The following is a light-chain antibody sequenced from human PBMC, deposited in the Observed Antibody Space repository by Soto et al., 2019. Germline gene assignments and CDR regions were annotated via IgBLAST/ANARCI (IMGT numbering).Light chain of an antibody. CDR1: QSVANSF. V-gene: IGKV3-11*01. CDR3: QQRSNWPQT. J-gene: IGKJ1*01. Sequence: KSPGTLSLSPWARATLSCRVSQSVANSFVAWYQQKLGQPPRLLIYDTSKRATGIPARFSGSGSGTDFILTISSLEPADFAVYYCQQRSNWPQTFGQGTKVDIK. CDR2: DTS.